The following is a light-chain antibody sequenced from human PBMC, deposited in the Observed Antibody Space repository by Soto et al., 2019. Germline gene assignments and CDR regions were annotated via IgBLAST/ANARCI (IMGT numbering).Light chain of an antibody. CDR1: QSISSW. CDR3: QQYNSH. CDR2: DAS. V-gene: IGKV1-5*01. Sequence: DIQMTQSPSTLSASVGDRVTITCRASQSISSWLAWYQQKPGKAPKLLIYDASSLESGVPSRFSGSGSGTEFTLTFSSLQPDDFATYYCQQYNSHFGGGTKVEIK. J-gene: IGKJ4*01.